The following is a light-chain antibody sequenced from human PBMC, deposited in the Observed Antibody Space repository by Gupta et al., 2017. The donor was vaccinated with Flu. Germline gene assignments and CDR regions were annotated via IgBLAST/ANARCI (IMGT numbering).Light chain of an antibody. J-gene: IGKJ4*01. Sequence: EVVLTQSPATLSVSPGERVSLSCRASQNVNGNLAWYQQKPGQPPRLRIYGASTRAAGVPARFSGTGSGTDFTLTVSSLQSEDSAVYFCQQYNVWPPLTFGGGTKVQI. CDR3: QQYNVWPPLT. CDR2: GAS. V-gene: IGKV3-15*01. CDR1: QNVNGN.